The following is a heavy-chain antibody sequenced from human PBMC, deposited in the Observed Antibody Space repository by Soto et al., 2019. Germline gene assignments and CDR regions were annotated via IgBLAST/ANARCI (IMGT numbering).Heavy chain of an antibody. CDR3: ATLVGTPGYYYGMDV. CDR1: GFTFSSYA. D-gene: IGHD1-26*01. V-gene: IGHV3-30-3*01. J-gene: IGHJ6*02. Sequence: GGSLRLSWAASGFTFSSYAMHWVRQAPGKGLEWVAVISYDGSNKYYADSVKGRFTISRDNSKNTLYLQMNSLRAEDTAVYYCATLVGTPGYYYGMDVWGQGTTVTVSS. CDR2: ISYDGSNK.